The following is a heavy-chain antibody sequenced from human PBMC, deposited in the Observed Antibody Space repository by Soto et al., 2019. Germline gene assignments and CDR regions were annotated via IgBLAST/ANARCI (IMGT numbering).Heavy chain of an antibody. V-gene: IGHV3-53*01. CDR2: IYSGGST. CDR3: AREGQHGGHDAFDI. J-gene: IGHJ3*02. Sequence: GGSLRLSCAASGFTVSSNYMSWVRQATGKGLEWVSVIYSGGSTYYADSVKGRFTISRDNSKNTLYLQMNSLRAEDTAVYYCAREGQHGGHDAFDIWGQGTMVTVSS. D-gene: IGHD6-13*01. CDR1: GFTVSSNY.